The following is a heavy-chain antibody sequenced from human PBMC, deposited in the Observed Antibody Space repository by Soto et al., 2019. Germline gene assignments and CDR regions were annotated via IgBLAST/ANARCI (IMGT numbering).Heavy chain of an antibody. V-gene: IGHV4-59*08. D-gene: IGHD3-22*01. CDR3: AANAVDYYDSSGYSH. J-gene: IGHJ4*02. CDR1: GGSISSYY. CDR2: IYYSGST. Sequence: PSETLSLTCTVSGGSISSYYWSWIRQPPGKGLEWIGYIYYSGSTNYNPSLKSRVTISVDTSKNQVSLKLSSVTAADTAVYYCAANAVDYYDSSGYSHWGQGTLVTVSS.